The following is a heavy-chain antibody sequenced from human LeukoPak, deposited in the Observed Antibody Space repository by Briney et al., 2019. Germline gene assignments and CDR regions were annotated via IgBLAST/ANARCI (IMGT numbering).Heavy chain of an antibody. CDR2: INPSGGST. J-gene: IGHJ4*02. V-gene: IGHV1-46*01. CDR3: ASATYDSSGYQSPNFDY. Sequence: ASVKVSCKASGYTFTSYYMHWVRQAPGQGLEWMGIINPSGGSTSYAQKFQGRVTMTRDTSTSTVYMELSSLRSEDTAVYYCASATYDSSGYQSPNFDYWGQGTLVTVSS. D-gene: IGHD3-22*01. CDR1: GYTFTSYY.